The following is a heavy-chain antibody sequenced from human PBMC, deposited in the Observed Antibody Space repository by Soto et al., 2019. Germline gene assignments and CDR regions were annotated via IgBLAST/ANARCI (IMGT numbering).Heavy chain of an antibody. CDR2: IYYSGGT. V-gene: IGHV4-61*01. Sequence: SETLSLTCTVSGGSVSSGSYYWSWIRQPPGKGLEWIGYIYYSGGTNYNPSLKSRVTISVDTSKNQFSLKLSSVTAADTAVYYCTTEGPGYCTNGVCSCLDYWGQGTLVTVSS. CDR1: GGSVSSGSYY. CDR3: TTEGPGYCTNGVCSCLDY. D-gene: IGHD2-8*01. J-gene: IGHJ4*02.